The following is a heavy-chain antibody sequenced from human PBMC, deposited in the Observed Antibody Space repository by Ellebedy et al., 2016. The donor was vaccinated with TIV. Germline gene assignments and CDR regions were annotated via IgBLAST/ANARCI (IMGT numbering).Heavy chain of an antibody. D-gene: IGHD5-12*01. CDR1: GGSISSSSYY. CDR3: ARQVWAGYSGYGIYYFDY. J-gene: IGHJ4*02. V-gene: IGHV4-39*01. CDR2: IYYSGTT. Sequence: MPSETLSLTCTVSGGSISSSSYYWGWIRQPPGKGLEWIGSIYYSGTTYYNPSLKSRVTISVDTSKNHFSLKLSSVTAADTAVYYCARQVWAGYSGYGIYYFDYWGQGILVTVSS.